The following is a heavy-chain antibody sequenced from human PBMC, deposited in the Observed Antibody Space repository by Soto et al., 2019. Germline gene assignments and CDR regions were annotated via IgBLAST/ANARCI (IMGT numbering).Heavy chain of an antibody. Sequence: PSETLSLTCTVSGGSISSGGYYWSWIRQHPGKGLEWIGYIYYSGSTYYNPSLKSRVTISVDTSKNQFSLKLSSVTAADTAVYYCARHGYNWKTDYWGQGTLVTVSS. D-gene: IGHD1-20*01. V-gene: IGHV4-31*03. CDR3: ARHGYNWKTDY. J-gene: IGHJ4*02. CDR1: GGSISSGGYY. CDR2: IYYSGST.